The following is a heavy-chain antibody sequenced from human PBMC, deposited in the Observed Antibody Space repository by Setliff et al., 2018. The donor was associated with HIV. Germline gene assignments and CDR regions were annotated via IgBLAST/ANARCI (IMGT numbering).Heavy chain of an antibody. CDR2: IDFEDGEK. V-gene: IGHV1-24*01. J-gene: IGHJ4*02. CDR1: GYTLNEVS. D-gene: IGHD6-19*01. Sequence: ASVKVSCKVSGYTLNEVSMNWVRQAPGKGLEWMGGIDFEDGEKLYAQRFLGRLTMTEDTSTDTAYMDLDSLRSEDTAVYYCAIAVSSTFDHWGQGTLVTVSS. CDR3: AIAVSSTFDH.